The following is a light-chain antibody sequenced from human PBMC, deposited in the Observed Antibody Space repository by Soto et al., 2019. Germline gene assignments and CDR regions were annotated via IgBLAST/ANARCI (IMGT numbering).Light chain of an antibody. J-gene: IGKJ4*01. CDR3: QQYNYWHPLT. CDR1: QSVSIN. Sequence: EIVMTQSPATLSVSPGERVTLSCRASQSVSINLAWYQQKPGQAPRLLIYGASTRATDIPARFSGSGSETEFTLTISSLQSEDFALYYCQQYNYWHPLTFGGGTKVEIK. CDR2: GAS. V-gene: IGKV3-15*01.